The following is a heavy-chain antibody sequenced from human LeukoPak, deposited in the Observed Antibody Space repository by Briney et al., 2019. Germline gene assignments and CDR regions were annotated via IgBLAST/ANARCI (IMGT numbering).Heavy chain of an antibody. D-gene: IGHD3-22*01. Sequence: PSETLSLTCTVSGVSVYSDNYYWSWIRQPPGKGLEWIGYVYYSGRTKYNPSLQSRVTISLDTSKNQYSLNLNSVTAADTALYYCVREAPTHYYHSSGYYRQTEAFDIWGQGRLVTVSS. V-gene: IGHV4-61*01. CDR1: GVSVYSDNYY. CDR3: VREAPTHYYHSSGYYRQTEAFDI. J-gene: IGHJ3*02. CDR2: VYYSGRT.